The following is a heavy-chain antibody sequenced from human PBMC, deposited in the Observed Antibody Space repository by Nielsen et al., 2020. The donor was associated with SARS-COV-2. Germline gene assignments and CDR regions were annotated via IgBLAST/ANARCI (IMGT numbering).Heavy chain of an antibody. V-gene: IGHV1-18*04. Sequence: ASVKVSCKASGYTFTKYGISWVRQAPGQGLEWMGWISGNSDSAKYVKKFLGRVIMTTDTSTSTAYLEVRSLRSDDTAVYYCASSAPQSSFNWFDPWGQGTLVTVSS. CDR1: GYTFTKYG. D-gene: IGHD2-2*01. CDR3: ASSAPQSSFNWFDP. CDR2: ISGNSDSA. J-gene: IGHJ5*02.